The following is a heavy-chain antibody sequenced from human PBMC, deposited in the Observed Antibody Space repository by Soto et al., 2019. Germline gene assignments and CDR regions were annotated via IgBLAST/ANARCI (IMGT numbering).Heavy chain of an antibody. V-gene: IGHV4-59*08. CDR1: GGSISSYY. J-gene: IGHJ4*02. CDR3: ASQVLLWFGELYYFDY. CDR2: IYYSGSA. D-gene: IGHD3-10*01. Sequence: SETLSLTCTVSGGSISSYYWSWIRQPPGNGLECIGYIYYSGSAYYNPSLKSRVTISVDTSKNQFSLKLSSVTAADTAVYYCASQVLLWFGELYYFDYWGQGTLVTVST.